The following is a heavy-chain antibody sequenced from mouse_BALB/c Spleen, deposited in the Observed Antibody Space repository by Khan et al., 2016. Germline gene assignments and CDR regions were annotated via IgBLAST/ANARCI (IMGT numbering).Heavy chain of an antibody. CDR3: ARYSNTVGAPIDY. V-gene: IGHV1-4*01. D-gene: IGHD1-1*01. CDR1: GYSFTSYT. CDR2: INPSSSYT. Sequence: QIQLVQSGAELARPGASVKMSCKASGYSFTSYTMHWVKQRPGQGLEWLGFINPSSSYTNYNQTFKTKATFTADKSSSTAYMQLSSLTSEDAAVVFCARYSNTVGAPIDYWGQGTTLTVSS. J-gene: IGHJ2*01.